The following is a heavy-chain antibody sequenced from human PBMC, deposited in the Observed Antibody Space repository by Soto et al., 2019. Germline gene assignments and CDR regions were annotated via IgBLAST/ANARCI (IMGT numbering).Heavy chain of an antibody. CDR1: GFTFGDSA. J-gene: IGHJ6*02. CDR2: ISWNSGSI. Sequence: GGSLRLSCAASGFTFGDSAMHWVRQAPGKGLEWVSGISWNSGSIGYADSVKGRFTISRDNAKNSLYLQMNSLRAEDTALYYCAKAQYYYYGMDVWGQGTTVTVSS. CDR3: AKAQYYYYGMDV. V-gene: IGHV3-9*01.